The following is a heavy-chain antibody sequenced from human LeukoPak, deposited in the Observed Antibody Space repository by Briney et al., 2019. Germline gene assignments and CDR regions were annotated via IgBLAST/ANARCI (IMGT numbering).Heavy chain of an antibody. CDR3: ARHRRSGYYRGTYYSDY. CDR1: GGSISSSSFY. J-gene: IGHJ4*02. CDR2: IYYSGST. V-gene: IGHV4-39*07. Sequence: SGTLSLTCTVSGGSISSSSFYWGWIRQPPGKALEWIGSIYYSGSTYYNPSLKSRVTITVDTSKNQFSLKLSSVTAADTAVYYCARHRRSGYYRGTYYSDYWGQGTLVTVSS. D-gene: IGHD3-3*01.